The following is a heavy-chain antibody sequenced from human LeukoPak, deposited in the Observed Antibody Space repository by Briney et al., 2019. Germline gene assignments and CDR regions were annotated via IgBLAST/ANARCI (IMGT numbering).Heavy chain of an antibody. J-gene: IGHJ4*02. Sequence: GSSEKVSCKASGGTFSSYALSWVRQAPGQGREWMGGIIPIFGTANYAQKFQGRVTIIADESTRPAYMERSSLRSEDAAVYDCASDSLVPAGAYFDYWGQGTLVTVSS. CDR3: ASDSLVPAGAYFDY. CDR1: GGTFSSYA. CDR2: IIPIFGTA. V-gene: IGHV1-69*01. D-gene: IGHD2-2*01.